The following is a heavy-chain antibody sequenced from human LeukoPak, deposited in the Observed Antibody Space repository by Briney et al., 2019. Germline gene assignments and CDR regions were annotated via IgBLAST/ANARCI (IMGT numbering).Heavy chain of an antibody. V-gene: IGHV5-10-1*01. J-gene: IGHJ3*02. D-gene: IGHD3-22*01. CDR1: GYSFTSYW. Sequence: GESLKISCKGSGYSFTSYWISWVRQMPGKGLEWMGRIDPSDSYTNYSPSFQGHVTISADKSISNAYLQWSSLKASDTAMYYCARPLNYYDSSGYWDAFDIWGQGTMVTVSS. CDR3: ARPLNYYDSSGYWDAFDI. CDR2: IDPSDSYT.